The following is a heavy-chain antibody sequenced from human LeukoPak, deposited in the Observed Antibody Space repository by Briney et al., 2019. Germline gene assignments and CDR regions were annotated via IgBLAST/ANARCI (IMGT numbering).Heavy chain of an antibody. J-gene: IGHJ4*02. CDR3: ARDSAYDSSGPFDY. V-gene: IGHV3-66*01. D-gene: IGHD3-22*01. CDR1: GFTVRNTY. CDR2: IYSGGGT. Sequence: GGSLRLSCAASGFTVRNTYMNWVRQAPGKGLEWVSVIYSGGGTYYADSVKGRFTISRDNAKNSVYLQMNSLRAEDTAVFYCARDSAYDSSGPFDYWGQGNLVTVSS.